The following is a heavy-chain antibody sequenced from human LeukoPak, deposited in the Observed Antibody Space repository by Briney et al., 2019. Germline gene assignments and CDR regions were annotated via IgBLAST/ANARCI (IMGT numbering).Heavy chain of an antibody. CDR1: GGSISSYY. Sequence: SETLSLTCTVSGGSISSYYWSWIRQPPGKGLEWIGYIYYSGSTNYNPSLKSRVTISVDTSKNQFSLKLSSVTAADTAVYYCARDRGGRSSGVLDYWGQGTLVTVSS. J-gene: IGHJ4*02. CDR2: IYYSGST. V-gene: IGHV4-59*01. CDR3: ARDRGGRSSGVLDY. D-gene: IGHD6-19*01.